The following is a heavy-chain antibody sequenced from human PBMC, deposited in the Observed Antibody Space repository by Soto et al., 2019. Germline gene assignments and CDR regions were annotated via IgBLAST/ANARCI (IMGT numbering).Heavy chain of an antibody. CDR3: ARDVLRRPSPSDATKNWFDP. CDR2: ISAYKGKK. J-gene: IGHJ5*02. V-gene: IGHV1-18*01. D-gene: IGHD3-16*01. Sequence: ASVKVSCKASGYTFTSYGISWVRQAPGQGLEWMGWISAYKGKKNSVQKLQGRVTETTDTSLSTAYMKVRSLRSDDTAVYYCARDVLRRPSPSDATKNWFDPWGQGTLVTVSS. CDR1: GYTFTSYG.